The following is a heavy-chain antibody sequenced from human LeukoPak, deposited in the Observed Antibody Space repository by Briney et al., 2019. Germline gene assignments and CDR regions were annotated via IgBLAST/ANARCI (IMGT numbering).Heavy chain of an antibody. D-gene: IGHD1-26*01. V-gene: IGHV4-39*01. J-gene: IGHJ4*02. CDR2: IYYSGST. Sequence: SETLSLTCTVSGGSISSSSYYWGWIRQPPGKGLEWIGSIYYSGSTYYNPSPKSRVTISVDTSKNQFSLKLSSVTAADTAVYYCARYSGSYYSFDYWGQGTLVTVSS. CDR3: ARYSGSYYSFDY. CDR1: GGSISSSSYY.